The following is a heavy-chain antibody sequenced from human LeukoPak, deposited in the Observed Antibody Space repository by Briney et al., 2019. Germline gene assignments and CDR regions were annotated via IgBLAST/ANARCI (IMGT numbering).Heavy chain of an antibody. CDR2: INPNSGGT. V-gene: IGHV1-2*02. CDR1: GFIFTAYY. CDR3: ARGTTVRGYYYYYYMDV. Sequence: GASVMVSCKASGFIFTAYYMHWVRQAPGQGLEWMGWINPNSGGTNYAQKFQGRVTMTRDTSISTAYMELSRLRSDDTAVYYCARGTTVRGYYYYYYMDVWGKGTTVTVSS. D-gene: IGHD4-11*01. J-gene: IGHJ6*03.